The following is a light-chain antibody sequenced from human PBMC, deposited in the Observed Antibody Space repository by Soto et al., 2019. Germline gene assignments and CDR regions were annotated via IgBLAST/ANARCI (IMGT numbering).Light chain of an antibody. V-gene: IGKV3-20*01. J-gene: IGKJ1*01. CDR1: QSISSSY. CDR3: QQYGSSSGT. Sequence: EMVLTQSLGTLSLSPGKRATLSCRASQSISSSYLAWYQQRPDQAPRLLIYGASSRATGIPDRFSGSGSGTEFTLTISRPEPEDFAVYYCQQYGSSSGTFGQGTKVDIK. CDR2: GAS.